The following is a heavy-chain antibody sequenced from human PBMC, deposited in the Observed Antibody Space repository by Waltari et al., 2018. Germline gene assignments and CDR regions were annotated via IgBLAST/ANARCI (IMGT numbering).Heavy chain of an antibody. V-gene: IGHV3-13*01. Sequence: EMQLVESGGGLVQPGGSLRLSCAAAGFAFSRSDMYWVRQAAGKGLECGSGIYTTVDTYYPGSVKGRFTISRENAKNSLDLQMNNLRPGDTGVYYCARYTGYGMDVWGQGTTVTVSS. CDR3: ARYTGYGMDV. D-gene: IGHD5-18*01. CDR2: IYTTVDT. CDR1: GFAFSRSD. J-gene: IGHJ6*02.